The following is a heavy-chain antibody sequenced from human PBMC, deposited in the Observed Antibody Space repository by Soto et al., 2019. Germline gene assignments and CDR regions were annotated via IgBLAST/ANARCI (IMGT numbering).Heavy chain of an antibody. CDR2: ISYDGSNK. Sequence: GGSLRLSCAASGFTFSSYAMQWVRQAPGKGLEWVAGISYDGSNKHYADSVKGRYTISRDNSKTTLFLQMNSLSTEDTAVYYCVRDYNDGIGRYDYWGQGTPVTVSS. CDR3: VRDYNDGIGRYDY. D-gene: IGHD3-22*01. J-gene: IGHJ4*02. CDR1: GFTFSSYA. V-gene: IGHV3-30-3*01.